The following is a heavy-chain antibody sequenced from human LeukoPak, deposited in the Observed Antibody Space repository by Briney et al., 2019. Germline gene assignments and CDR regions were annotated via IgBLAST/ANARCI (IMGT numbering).Heavy chain of an antibody. Sequence: GGSLRLSCAASGFTFSDYYMNWIRQAPGKGLEWVSYISNSGTIISYADSVKGRFTISRDNTKNSLYLQMNSLRAEDTAVYYCARETLGVTAFDIWGQGTMVTVSS. D-gene: IGHD2-21*02. CDR2: ISNSGTII. V-gene: IGHV3-11*01. CDR3: ARETLGVTAFDI. CDR1: GFTFSDYY. J-gene: IGHJ3*02.